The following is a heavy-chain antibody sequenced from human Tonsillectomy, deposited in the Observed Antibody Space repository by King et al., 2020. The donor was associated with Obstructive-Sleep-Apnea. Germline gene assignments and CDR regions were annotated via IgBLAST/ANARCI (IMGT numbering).Heavy chain of an antibody. D-gene: IGHD1-26*01. J-gene: IGHJ3*02. CDR2: IYNSGST. Sequence: QLQESGPGLVKPSETLSLICTVSGGSISSYYWSWIRQPPGKGLDWVGYIYNSGSTNYNPSLKSQVTISVDTSKNQFSLKLSSVTAADTAMYYCARHSFGRLVLGATAFDIWGQGTMVTVSS. CDR3: ARHSFGRLVLGATAFDI. V-gene: IGHV4-59*08. CDR1: GGSISSYY.